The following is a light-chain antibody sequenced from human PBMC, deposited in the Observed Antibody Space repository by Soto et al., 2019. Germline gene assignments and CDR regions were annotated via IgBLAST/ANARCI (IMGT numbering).Light chain of an antibody. CDR2: KAS. V-gene: IGKV1-5*03. Sequence: DIQITQSPSTLSASVGDRVTITCRASQSISSWLAWYQQKPGKAPKLLIYKASSLASGVPSRFSGSGSGTEFTLTISSLQSEDFAVYYCQQYNNWPTFGQGTKV. J-gene: IGKJ1*01. CDR1: QSISSW. CDR3: QQYNNWPT.